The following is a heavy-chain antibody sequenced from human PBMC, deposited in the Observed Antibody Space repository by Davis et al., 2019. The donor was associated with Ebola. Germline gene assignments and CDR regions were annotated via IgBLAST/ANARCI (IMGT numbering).Heavy chain of an antibody. Sequence: PGGSLRLSCVASGFTFSDYWMSWVRQAPGKGLEWVANIKQRGSEKYYADSVKGLFTISRDNAKTSLYLQMNSLRVEDTAVYFCAKSGWGAYGYGAKSDWGQGTLVTVSS. CDR2: IKQRGSEK. CDR3: AKSGWGAYGYGAKSD. D-gene: IGHD5-12*01. J-gene: IGHJ4*02. CDR1: GFTFSDYW. V-gene: IGHV3-7*01.